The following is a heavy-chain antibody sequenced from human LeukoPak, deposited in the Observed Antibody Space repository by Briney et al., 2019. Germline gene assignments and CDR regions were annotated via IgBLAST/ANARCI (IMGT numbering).Heavy chain of an antibody. CDR3: ARHRPIAVGYYYMDV. J-gene: IGHJ6*03. CDR2: IYYSGST. Sequence: SETLSLTCAVYGGSFSSYYWGWIRQPPGKGLEWIGSIYYSGSTYYNPSLKSRVTISVDTSKNQFSLKLSSVTAADTAVYYCARHRPIAVGYYYMDVWGKGTTVTISS. CDR1: GGSFSSYY. V-gene: IGHV4-39*01. D-gene: IGHD6-19*01.